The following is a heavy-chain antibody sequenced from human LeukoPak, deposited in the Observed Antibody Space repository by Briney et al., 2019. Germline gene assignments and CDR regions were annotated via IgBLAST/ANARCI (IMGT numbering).Heavy chain of an antibody. CDR3: ARGSSRAFDY. J-gene: IGHJ4*02. D-gene: IGHD6-19*01. CDR1: GFTFSSYG. V-gene: IGHV3-30*03. CDR2: ISYDGSNK. Sequence: GGSLRLSCAASGFTFSSYGMYWVRQAPGKGLEWVAVISYDGSNKYYADSVKGRFTISRDSSKNTLYLQMNSLRAEDTAVYYCARGSSRAFDYWGQGTLVTVSS.